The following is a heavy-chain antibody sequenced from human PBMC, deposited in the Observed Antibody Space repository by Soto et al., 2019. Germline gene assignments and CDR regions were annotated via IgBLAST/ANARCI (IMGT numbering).Heavy chain of an antibody. J-gene: IGHJ6*02. CDR3: AICYRISRPYYYGMDV. D-gene: IGHD3-16*02. V-gene: IGHV1-18*04. CDR1: GYTFTSYG. CDR2: ISAYNGNT. Sequence: GASVKVSCKASGYTFTSYGISWVRQAPGQGLEWMGWISAYNGNTNYAQKLQGRVTMTTDTTTSTAYMELRGLRSDATAVYYCAICYRISRPYYYGMDVWGQGTTVTVSS.